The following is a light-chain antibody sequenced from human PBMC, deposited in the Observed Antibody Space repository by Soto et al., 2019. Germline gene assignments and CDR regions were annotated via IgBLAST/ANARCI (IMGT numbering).Light chain of an antibody. V-gene: IGKV3-11*02. CDR3: QQRSTWPGT. J-gene: IGKJ2*01. Sequence: ETVLTQSPATLSMSPGERANLSCRASQSVSNYLAWYQQKPGQAPRLLIYDASNRATGIPARFSGSRSGRDFTLTISSLVPEDFAVYYCQQRSTWPGTFGQGTKLEIK. CDR2: DAS. CDR1: QSVSNY.